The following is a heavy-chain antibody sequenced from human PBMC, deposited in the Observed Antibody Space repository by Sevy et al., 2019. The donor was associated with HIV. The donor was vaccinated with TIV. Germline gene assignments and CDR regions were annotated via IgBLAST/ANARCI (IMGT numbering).Heavy chain of an antibody. CDR2: IHSNDTT. J-gene: IGHJ4*02. V-gene: IGHV3-66*01. CDR3: ARGKSGYGYALNY. CDR1: GFTVNSNY. D-gene: IGHD5-18*01. Sequence: GGSLRLSCAASGFTVNSNYMTWVRQAPGKGLEGVSVIHSNDTTYHADSVKDRFTISRDNIKNTLYLHMSSLRAEDTDVYYCARGKSGYGYALNYWGQGTLVTVSS.